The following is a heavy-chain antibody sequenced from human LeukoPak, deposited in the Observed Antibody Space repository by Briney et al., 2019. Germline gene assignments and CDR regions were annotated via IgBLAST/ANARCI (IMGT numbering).Heavy chain of an antibody. CDR3: AGPRGLTYTFDI. V-gene: IGHV5-51*01. Sequence: GESLKISCKGSGYSFTNYWIGWVRQMPGKGLEWMGIIYPGDSDTRYSPSFQGQVTISVDKSSSTAYLQWSSLQASDTAMYYCAGPRGLTYTFDIWGQGTMVTVSS. J-gene: IGHJ3*02. CDR2: IYPGDSDT. CDR1: GYSFTNYW. D-gene: IGHD3/OR15-3a*01.